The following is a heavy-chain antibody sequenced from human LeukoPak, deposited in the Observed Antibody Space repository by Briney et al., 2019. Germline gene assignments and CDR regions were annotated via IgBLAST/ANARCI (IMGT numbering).Heavy chain of an antibody. CDR3: ARQVGSSWFDDAFDI. V-gene: IGHV5-51*01. D-gene: IGHD6-13*01. CDR1: GYSFTSYW. CDR2: IYPGDSDT. Sequence: GESLKISCKGSGYSFTSYWIGWVRQMPGKGLEWMGIIYPGDSDTRYSPSFQGQVTISADKSISTAYLQWSSLKASDTAMYYCARQVGSSWFDDAFDIWGQGTKVTVSS. J-gene: IGHJ3*02.